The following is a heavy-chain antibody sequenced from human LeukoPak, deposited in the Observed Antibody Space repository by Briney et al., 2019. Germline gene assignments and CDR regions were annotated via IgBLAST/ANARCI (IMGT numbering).Heavy chain of an antibody. CDR1: GGSISSGDYY. CDR3: ARELKVGNTGYYFDY. D-gene: IGHD2/OR15-2a*01. CDR2: ISYSGST. V-gene: IGHV4-61*08. Sequence: TSETLSLTCTVSGGSISSGDYYWSWIRQPPGKGLECIGYISYSGSTNYNPSLKSRVSISLDTSKSQFSLKLSSMTAADTAVYYCARELKVGNTGYYFDYWGQGTLVTVSS. J-gene: IGHJ4*02.